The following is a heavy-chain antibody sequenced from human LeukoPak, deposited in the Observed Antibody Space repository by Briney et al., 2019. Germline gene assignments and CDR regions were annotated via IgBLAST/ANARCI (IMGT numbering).Heavy chain of an antibody. CDR3: AKDKHYYYDSGGYYYFDY. J-gene: IGHJ4*02. CDR1: GFTFSSYW. CDR2: INSDGSST. Sequence: GGSLRLSCAASGFTFSSYWMHWVRQAPGKGLVWVSRINSDGSSTSYADSVKGRFTIPRDNAKNTLYLQMNSLRAEDTAVYYCAKDKHYYYDSGGYYYFDYWGQGTLVTVSS. V-gene: IGHV3-74*01. D-gene: IGHD3-22*01.